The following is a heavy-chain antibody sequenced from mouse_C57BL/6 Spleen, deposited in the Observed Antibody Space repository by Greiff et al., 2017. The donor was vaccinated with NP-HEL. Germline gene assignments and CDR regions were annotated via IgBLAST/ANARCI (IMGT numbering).Heavy chain of an antibody. V-gene: IGHV1-26*01. D-gene: IGHD2-2*01. CDR1: GYTFTDYY. CDR3: ARGGYGNDGDY. J-gene: IGHJ2*01. Sequence: EVQLQQSGPELVKPGASVKISCKASGYTFTDYYMNWVKQSHGKSLEWIGDINPNNGGTSYNQKFKGKATLTVDKSSSTAYMELRRLTSEDSAVYYCARGGYGNDGDYWGQGTTLTVAT. CDR2: INPNNGGT.